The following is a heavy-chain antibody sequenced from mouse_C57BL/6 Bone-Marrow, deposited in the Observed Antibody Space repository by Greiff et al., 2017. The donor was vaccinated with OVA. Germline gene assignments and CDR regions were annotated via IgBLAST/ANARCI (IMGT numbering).Heavy chain of an antibody. Sequence: QVQLQQSGAELVRPGASVTLSCKASGYTFTDYEMHWVKQTPVHGLEWIGAIDPETGGTAYNQKFKGKAILTADKSPSTAYMELRSLTSEDSAVYYCTRHYYGSSPYYAMDYWGQGTSVTVSS. D-gene: IGHD1-1*01. CDR3: TRHYYGSSPYYAMDY. CDR1: GYTFTDYE. CDR2: IDPETGGT. J-gene: IGHJ4*01. V-gene: IGHV1-15*01.